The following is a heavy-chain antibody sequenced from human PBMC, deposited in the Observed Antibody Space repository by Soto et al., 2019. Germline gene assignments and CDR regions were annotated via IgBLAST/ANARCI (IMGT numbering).Heavy chain of an antibody. D-gene: IGHD6-13*01. CDR2: IDPSDSYT. CDR1: GYSFTSYW. Sequence: GESLKISCKGSGYSFTSYWISWVRQMPGKGLEWMGRIDPSDSYTNYSPSFQGHVTISADKSISTAYLQWSSLKASDTAMYYCAGSRIAAYYYYGMDVWGQGTTVTVSS. V-gene: IGHV5-10-1*01. J-gene: IGHJ6*02. CDR3: AGSRIAAYYYYGMDV.